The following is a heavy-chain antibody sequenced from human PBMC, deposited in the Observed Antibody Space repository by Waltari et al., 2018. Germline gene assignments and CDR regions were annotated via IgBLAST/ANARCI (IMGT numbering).Heavy chain of an antibody. CDR3: ARGRDDYNPQPFDY. J-gene: IGHJ4*02. V-gene: IGHV3-11*06. CDR2: ISSNSRYT. CDR1: GFTFTDHY. Sequence: QVQLVESGGGLVRPGGSLRLSCAASGFTFTDHYMSWIRQAPGKGRGGVSFISSNSRYTNDADSVKGRFVISRDNTKNSLYLQMNSLRADDTAVYYCARGRDDYNPQPFDYWGPGTLVTVSP. D-gene: IGHD4-4*01.